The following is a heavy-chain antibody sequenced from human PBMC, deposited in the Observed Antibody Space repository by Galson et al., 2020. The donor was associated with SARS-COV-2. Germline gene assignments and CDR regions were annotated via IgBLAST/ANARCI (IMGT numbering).Heavy chain of an antibody. CDR3: ARDRRDGYNGPFDY. CDR2: IYYSGST. Sequence: SETLSLTCTVSGGSISSYYWSWIRQPPGKGLEWIGYIYYSGSTNYNPSLKSRVTISVDTSKNQFSLKLSSVTAADTAVYYCARDRRDGYNGPFDYWGQGTLVTVSS. CDR1: GGSISSYY. D-gene: IGHD5-12*01. J-gene: IGHJ4*02. V-gene: IGHV4-59*01.